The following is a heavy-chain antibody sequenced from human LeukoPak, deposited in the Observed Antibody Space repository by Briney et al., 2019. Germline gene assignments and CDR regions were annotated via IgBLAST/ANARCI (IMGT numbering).Heavy chain of an antibody. J-gene: IGHJ6*03. V-gene: IGHV4-39*01. CDR3: ARQVSDYYYYYIDV. Sequence: SETLSLTCTVSGGSISSSNYYWGWIRQPPGKGLEWIGSIYYSETTYYNSSLKSRVTISLNTSKNQFSLRLTSVTAADTAVYYCARQVSDYYYYYIDVWGKGATVTVSS. CDR1: GGSISSSNYY. D-gene: IGHD5/OR15-5a*01. CDR2: IYYSETT.